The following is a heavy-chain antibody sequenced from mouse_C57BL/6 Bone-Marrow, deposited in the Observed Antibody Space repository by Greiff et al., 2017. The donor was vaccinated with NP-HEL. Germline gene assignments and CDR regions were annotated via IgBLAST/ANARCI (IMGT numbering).Heavy chain of an antibody. V-gene: IGHV1-4*01. CDR1: GYTFTSYT. J-gene: IGHJ4*01. Sequence: QVQLQQSGAELARPGASVKMSCKASGYTFTSYTMHWVKQRPGQGLEWIGYINPSSGYTKYNQKFKDKATLTADKSSSTAYMQLSSLTSEDSAVYYCAREGNGSNAMDYWGQGTSVTVSS. D-gene: IGHD1-1*01. CDR3: AREGNGSNAMDY. CDR2: INPSSGYT.